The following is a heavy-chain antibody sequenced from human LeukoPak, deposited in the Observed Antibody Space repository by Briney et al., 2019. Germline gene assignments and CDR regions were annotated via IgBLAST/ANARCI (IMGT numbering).Heavy chain of an antibody. D-gene: IGHD4-17*01. V-gene: IGHV4-61*02. J-gene: IGHJ4*02. CDR2: IYSSGSA. Sequence: SQTLSLTCSVSGGSISSGSHYWSWIRQPAGKGLDWIGRIYSSGSANYNPSLKSRVTISVDTSKNQFSLRLTSVTAADTAVYYCAKVGAYGDYARHDYWGQGTLVTVSS. CDR3: AKVGAYGDYARHDY. CDR1: GGSISSGSHY.